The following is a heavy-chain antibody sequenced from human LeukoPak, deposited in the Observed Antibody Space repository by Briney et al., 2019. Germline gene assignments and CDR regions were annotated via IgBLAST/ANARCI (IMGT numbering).Heavy chain of an antibody. CDR3: ARDLPVAGTGSGY. D-gene: IGHD6-19*01. CDR2: IYHNGDT. Sequence: SETLSLTCTVSGGSISSGYYWGWIRQPPGKGLEWIGSIYHNGDTYYNPSLKSRVTISVDTSKNQFSLKLSSVTAADTAVYYCARDLPVAGTGSGYWGQGTLVTVSS. V-gene: IGHV4-38-2*02. CDR1: GGSISSGYY. J-gene: IGHJ4*02.